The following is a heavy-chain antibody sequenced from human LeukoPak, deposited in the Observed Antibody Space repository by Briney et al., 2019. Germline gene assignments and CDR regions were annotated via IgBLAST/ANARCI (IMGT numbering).Heavy chain of an antibody. CDR1: GGSISSNY. CDR3: ARGIKAYGDYNY. Sequence: SETLSLTCTVSGGSISSNYWTWIRQPPGKGLEWIGHIYYTGSSNYNPSLKSRVTISVDTSKNQFSRKLRSVTAADTAVYYWARGIKAYGDYNYWGQGTLVTVSS. CDR2: IYYTGSS. D-gene: IGHD4-17*01. J-gene: IGHJ4*02. V-gene: IGHV4-59*01.